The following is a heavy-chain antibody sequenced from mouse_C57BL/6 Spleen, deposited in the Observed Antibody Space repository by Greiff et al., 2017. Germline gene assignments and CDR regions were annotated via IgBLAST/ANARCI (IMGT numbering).Heavy chain of an antibody. CDR1: GYAFSSSW. D-gene: IGHD2-3*01. CDR3: ARAGWLPPLNCDV. J-gene: IGHJ1*03. V-gene: IGHV1-82*01. CDR2: IYPGDGDT. Sequence: ESGPELVKPGASVKISCKASGYAFSSSWMNWVKQRPGKGLEGIGRIYPGDGDTNYNGKFKGKATLTADKSSSTAYKQLSSLTSEDAAVYFCARAGWLPPLNCDVWGTGTTVTVSS.